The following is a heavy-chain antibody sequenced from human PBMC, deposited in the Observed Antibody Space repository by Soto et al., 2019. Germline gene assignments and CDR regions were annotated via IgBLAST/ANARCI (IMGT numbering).Heavy chain of an antibody. CDR3: ARELYGSGSYYTYYGIDV. Sequence: GASVKVSCKASGYTFTSYYMHWVRQAPGQGLEWMGIINPSGGSTSYAQKFQGRVTMTRDTSTSTVYMELSSLRSEDTAVYYCARELYGSGSYYTYYGIDVWGQGTTVTVSS. D-gene: IGHD3-10*01. CDR1: GYTFTSYY. J-gene: IGHJ6*02. V-gene: IGHV1-46*01. CDR2: INPSGGST.